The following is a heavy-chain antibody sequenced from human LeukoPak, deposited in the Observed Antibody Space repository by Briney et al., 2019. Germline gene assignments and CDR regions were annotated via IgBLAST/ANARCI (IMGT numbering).Heavy chain of an antibody. J-gene: IGHJ3*02. D-gene: IGHD6-19*01. CDR1: GYSISSGYY. CDR3: ARDWIGSGWYGFFIGAFDI. CDR2: INHSGST. Sequence: SSETLSLTCTVSGYSISSGYYWGWIRQPPGKGLEWIGEINHSGSTNYNPSLKSRVTISVDTSKNQFSLKLSSVTAADTAVYYCARDWIGSGWYGFFIGAFDIWGQGTMVTVSS. V-gene: IGHV4-38-2*02.